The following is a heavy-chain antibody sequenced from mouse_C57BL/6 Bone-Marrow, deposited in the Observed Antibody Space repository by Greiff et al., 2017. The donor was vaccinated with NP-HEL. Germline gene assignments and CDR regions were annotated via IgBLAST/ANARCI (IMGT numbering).Heavy chain of an antibody. CDR1: GYTFTDYE. J-gene: IGHJ2*01. CDR2: IDPETGGT. Sequence: VQLQQSGAELVRPGASVTLSCKASGYTFTDYEMHWVKQTPVHGLEWIGAIDPETGGTAYNQKFKGKAILTADKSSSTAYMELRSLTSEDSAVDYCTRYGTTAPWYFDYWGQGTTLTVSS. D-gene: IGHD1-2*01. V-gene: IGHV1-15*01. CDR3: TRYGTTAPWYFDY.